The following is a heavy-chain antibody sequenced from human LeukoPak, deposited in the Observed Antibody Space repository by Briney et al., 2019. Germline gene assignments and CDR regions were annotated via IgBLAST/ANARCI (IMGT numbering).Heavy chain of an antibody. J-gene: IGHJ4*02. CDR1: GFTFSSYA. Sequence: GRSLRLSCAASGFTFSSYAMHWVRQAPGKGLEWVAVISYDGSNKYYADSVKGRFTISRDNSKNTLYLQMNSLRAEDTAVYYCAREMGQAVAGYFDYWGQGTLVTVSS. D-gene: IGHD6-19*01. CDR3: AREMGQAVAGYFDY. V-gene: IGHV3-30-3*01. CDR2: ISYDGSNK.